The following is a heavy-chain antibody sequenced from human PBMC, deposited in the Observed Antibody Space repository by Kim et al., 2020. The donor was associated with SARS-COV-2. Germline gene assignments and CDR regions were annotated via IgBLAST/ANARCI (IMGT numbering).Heavy chain of an antibody. CDR1: GFTFSSYS. Sequence: GGSLRLSCAASGFTFSSYSMNWVRQAPGKGLEWVSSISSSSSYIYYAHSVKGRFTISRDNAKNSLYLQMNSLRAEDTAVYYCARCGLNSEIEIYYFDYWGQGTLVTVSS. V-gene: IGHV3-21*01. CDR2: ISSSSSYI. D-gene: IGHD5-12*01. J-gene: IGHJ4*02. CDR3: ARCGLNSEIEIYYFDY.